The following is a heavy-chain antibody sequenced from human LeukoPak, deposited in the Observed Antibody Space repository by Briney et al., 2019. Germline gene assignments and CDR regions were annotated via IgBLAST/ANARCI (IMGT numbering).Heavy chain of an antibody. J-gene: IGHJ3*02. CDR2: IGIASDT. CDR1: GFTFSSYD. D-gene: IGHD5/OR15-5a*01. CDR3: IRGGIQVSGIDAFDI. Sequence: GRSLRLSCAASGFTFSSYDMHWVRHAPGRGLEWVSAIGIASDTYYPDSVKGRFTISRENAMYLQMNSLKDGDTAVYYCIRGGIQVSGIDAFDIWGQGTMVTVSS. V-gene: IGHV3-13*01.